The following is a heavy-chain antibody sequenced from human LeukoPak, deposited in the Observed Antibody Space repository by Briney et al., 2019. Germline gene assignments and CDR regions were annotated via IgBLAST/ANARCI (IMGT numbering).Heavy chain of an antibody. CDR1: GFSFSNYW. Sequence: PGGSLRLSCAASGFSFSNYWMSWVRQAPEKGLEWVANVKEDGRVKQYMDSVKGRFTISRDNAKNSLYLQMNSLRVEDTAVYYCASARELPSLDPTGDYWGQGTLVTVSS. CDR3: ASARELPSLDPTGDY. CDR2: VKEDGRVK. J-gene: IGHJ4*02. D-gene: IGHD1-26*01. V-gene: IGHV3-7*01.